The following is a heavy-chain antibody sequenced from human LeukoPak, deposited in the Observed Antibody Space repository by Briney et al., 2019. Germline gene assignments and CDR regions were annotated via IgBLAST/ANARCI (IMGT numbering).Heavy chain of an antibody. Sequence: GESLKISCKGSGYGFTSYWIGWVRQMPGKGLEWMGIIYPDDSDTTYSPSFQGQVTISADKSISTAYLQWSSLKASDTAMYYCARAPLLEWPPGCFDYWGQGTLVTVSS. CDR2: IYPDDSDT. CDR3: ARAPLLEWPPGCFDY. V-gene: IGHV5-51*01. J-gene: IGHJ4*02. CDR1: GYGFTSYW. D-gene: IGHD3-3*01.